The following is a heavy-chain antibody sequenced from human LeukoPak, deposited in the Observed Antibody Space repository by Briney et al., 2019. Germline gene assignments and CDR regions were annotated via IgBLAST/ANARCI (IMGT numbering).Heavy chain of an antibody. CDR3: ARTGFWSGYYTGRGLFWFDP. J-gene: IGHJ5*02. D-gene: IGHD3-3*01. CDR2: IYYTEST. CDR1: GGSISSSSYY. V-gene: IGHV4-39*01. Sequence: SETLSLTCTVSGGSISSSSYYWGWIRQTPGKGLEWIGSIYYTESTYYSPSLKSQAIISVDTSKNQFFLKLYSVAAADTAVYYCARTGFWSGYYTGRGLFWFDPWGQGTLVTVSS.